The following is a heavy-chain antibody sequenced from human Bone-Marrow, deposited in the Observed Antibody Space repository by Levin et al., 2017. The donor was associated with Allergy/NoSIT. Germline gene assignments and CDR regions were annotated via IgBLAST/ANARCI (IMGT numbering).Heavy chain of an antibody. CDR1: GFTFSSYA. CDR2: ISYDGSNK. V-gene: IGHV3-30-3*01. Sequence: PGGSLRLSCAASGFTFSSYAMHWVRQAPGKGLEWVAVISYDGSNKYYADSVKGRFTISRDNSKNTLYLQMNSLRAEDTAVYYCARDRGFTMVRGVITGPGPNDYGMDVWGQGTTVTVSS. J-gene: IGHJ6*02. D-gene: IGHD3-10*01. CDR3: ARDRGFTMVRGVITGPGPNDYGMDV.